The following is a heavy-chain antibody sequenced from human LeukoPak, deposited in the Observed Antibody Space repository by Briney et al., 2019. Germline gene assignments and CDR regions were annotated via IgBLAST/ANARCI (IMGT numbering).Heavy chain of an antibody. V-gene: IGHV3-9*01. CDR3: AKDAFGRGVIGG. D-gene: IGHD3-16*02. J-gene: IGHJ4*02. CDR1: GFTFDDYA. Sequence: GGSLRLSCAASGFTFDDYAMHWVRQAPGRGLEWVSGISRNSGSIGYADSVKGRFTISRDNAKNSLYLQMNSLRAEDTALYYCAKDAFGRGVIGGWGQGTLVTVSS. CDR2: ISRNSGSI.